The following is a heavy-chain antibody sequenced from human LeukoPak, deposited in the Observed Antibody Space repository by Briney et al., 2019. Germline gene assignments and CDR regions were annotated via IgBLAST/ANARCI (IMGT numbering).Heavy chain of an antibody. D-gene: IGHD6-19*01. CDR3: ARGAGRYSSGWYWGY. CDR2: INHSGST. CDR1: GGSFSGYY. V-gene: IGHV4-34*01. J-gene: IGHJ4*02. Sequence: PSETLSLTCAVYGGSFSGYYWSWIRQPPGKGLEWIGEINHSGSTNYNPSLKSRVTISVDTSKNQFSLKLSSVTAADTAVYYCARGAGRYSSGWYWGYWGREPWSPSPQ.